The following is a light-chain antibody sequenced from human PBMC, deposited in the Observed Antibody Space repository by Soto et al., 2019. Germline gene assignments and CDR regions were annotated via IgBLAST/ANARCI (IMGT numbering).Light chain of an antibody. Sequence: DIVMTQSPDSRAVSLGERATINCKSSQSVLYSPNNKNYLAWYQHKPGQPPKMLIYWASIRESGVPDRFSGSGSGTDFTLTISSLQSEDVAVYYCQQYYTNSWSFGQGTKV. CDR3: QQYYTNSWS. CDR1: QSVLYSPNNKNY. CDR2: WAS. V-gene: IGKV4-1*01. J-gene: IGKJ1*01.